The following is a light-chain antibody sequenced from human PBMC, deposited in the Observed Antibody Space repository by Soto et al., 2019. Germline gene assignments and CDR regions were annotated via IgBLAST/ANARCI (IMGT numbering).Light chain of an antibody. J-gene: IGLJ1*01. CDR2: EVS. V-gene: IGLV2-23*02. Sequence: QSVLTQPASVSGSPGQSITIACTGTSSDVGSYNLVSWYQQHPGKAPKLMIYEVSKRPSGVSNRFSGYKSGNTASLTISGLQAEDEADYYCCSYAGSSFYVFGTGTKVTVL. CDR3: CSYAGSSFYV. CDR1: SSDVGSYNL.